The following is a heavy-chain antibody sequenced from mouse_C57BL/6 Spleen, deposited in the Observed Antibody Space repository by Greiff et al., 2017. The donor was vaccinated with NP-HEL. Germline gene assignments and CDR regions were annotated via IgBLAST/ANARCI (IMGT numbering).Heavy chain of an antibody. Sequence: QVQLQQSGAELVKPGASVKISCKASGYAFSSYWMNWVKQRPGKGLEWIGQIYPGDGDTNYNGKFKGKATLTADKSSSTAYMQLSSLTSEDSAVYFCATLYYGSSYWYFDVWGTGTTVTVSS. CDR2: IYPGDGDT. V-gene: IGHV1-80*01. CDR1: GYAFSSYW. J-gene: IGHJ1*03. CDR3: ATLYYGSSYWYFDV. D-gene: IGHD1-1*01.